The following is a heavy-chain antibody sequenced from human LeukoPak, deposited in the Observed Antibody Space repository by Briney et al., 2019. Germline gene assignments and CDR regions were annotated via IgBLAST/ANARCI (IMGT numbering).Heavy chain of an antibody. J-gene: IGHJ4*02. CDR3: ARGRGDSSSPFDY. CDR1: GGSISSYY. Sequence: SETLSLTCTVSGGSISSYYWSWIRQPPGKGLEWIGCVYYSGSPNYNPSLKSRVTISVDTSKNQFSLKLSSVTAADTAVYYCARGRGDSSSPFDYWGQGTLVTVSS. V-gene: IGHV4-59*01. D-gene: IGHD6-13*01. CDR2: VYYSGSP.